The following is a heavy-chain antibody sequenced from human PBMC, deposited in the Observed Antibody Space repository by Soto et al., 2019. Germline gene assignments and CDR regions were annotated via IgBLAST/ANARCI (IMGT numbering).Heavy chain of an antibody. CDR3: ARGIMIDPLYYFDY. Sequence: VASVKVSCKAFGGTFSSYAISWVRQAPGQGLEWMGGIIPIFGTANYAQKFQGRVTITADESTSTAYMELSSLRSEDTAVYYCARGIMIDPLYYFDYWGQGTLVTVSS. CDR1: GGTFSSYA. V-gene: IGHV1-69*13. CDR2: IIPIFGTA. D-gene: IGHD3-16*01. J-gene: IGHJ4*02.